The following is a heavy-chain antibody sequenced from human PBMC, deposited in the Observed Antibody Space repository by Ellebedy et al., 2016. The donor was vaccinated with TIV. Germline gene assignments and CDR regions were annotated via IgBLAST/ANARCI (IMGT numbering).Heavy chain of an antibody. CDR2: ISSSTVSI. J-gene: IGHJ4*02. CDR3: ARDEAGRFDY. V-gene: IGHV3-48*04. D-gene: IGHD6-19*01. Sequence: PGGSLRLSCAASGFSFSIYAINWVRQAPGKGLEWLSYISSSTVSIYYADSVKGRFTISRDNSKNSVYLQMNNLRAEDTAVYYCARDEAGRFDYWGQGTLVTVSS. CDR1: GFSFSIYA.